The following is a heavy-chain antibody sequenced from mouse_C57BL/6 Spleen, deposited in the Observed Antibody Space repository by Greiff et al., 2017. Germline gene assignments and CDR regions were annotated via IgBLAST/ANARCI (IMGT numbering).Heavy chain of an antibody. V-gene: IGHV3-6*01. CDR1: GYSITSGYY. J-gene: IGHJ4*01. CDR3: ARDRSSYYAMDY. CDR2: ISYDGSN. Sequence: VQLQQSGPGLVKPSQSLSLTCSVTGYSITSGYYWNWIRQFPGNKLEWMGYISYDGSNNYNPSLKNRISITRDTSKNQFFLKLNSVTTEDTATYYCARDRSSYYAMDYWGQGTSVTVSS.